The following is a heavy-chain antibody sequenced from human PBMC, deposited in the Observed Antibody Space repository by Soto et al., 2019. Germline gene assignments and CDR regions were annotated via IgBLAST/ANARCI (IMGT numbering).Heavy chain of an antibody. J-gene: IGHJ4*02. CDR1: GFTVSSNY. CDR2: IYSGGST. CDR3: AGVLWFGESPYDY. V-gene: IGHV3-53*01. Sequence: GGSLRLSCAASGFTVSSNYMSWVRQAPGKGLEWVSVIYSGGSTYYADSVKGRFTISRDNSKNTLYLQMNSLRAEDTAVYYCAGVLWFGESPYDYWGQGTLVTVSS. D-gene: IGHD3-10*01.